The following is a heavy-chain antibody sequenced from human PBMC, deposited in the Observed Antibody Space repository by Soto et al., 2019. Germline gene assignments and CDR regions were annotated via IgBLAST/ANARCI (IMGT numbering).Heavy chain of an antibody. Sequence: QITLKESGPPLVKPTQTLTLTCTFSGFSLSTSGVGVGWIRQPPGKALEWLALIYWDDDKRYSPSLKSRLTITKDTSKNQVVLTMTNMDPVDTATYYCAHSPIVGAKGNWFDPWGQGTLVTVSS. J-gene: IGHJ5*02. CDR3: AHSPIVGAKGNWFDP. CDR1: GFSLSTSGVG. CDR2: IYWDDDK. D-gene: IGHD1-26*01. V-gene: IGHV2-5*02.